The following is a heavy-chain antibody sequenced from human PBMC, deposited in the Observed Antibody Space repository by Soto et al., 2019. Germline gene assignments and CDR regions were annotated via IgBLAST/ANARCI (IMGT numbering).Heavy chain of an antibody. CDR1: GGSISSSNW. J-gene: IGHJ4*02. D-gene: IGHD2-15*01. CDR2: IYHSGST. Sequence: QVQLQESGPGLVKPSGTLSLTCAVSGGSISSSNWWSWVRQPPGKGLEWIGEIYHSGSTNYNPSRQSRVTLSVDKSKNQFSLKLSSVTAADTAVYYCARGGHCSGGSCYPDYWGQGTLVTVSS. CDR3: ARGGHCSGGSCYPDY. V-gene: IGHV4-4*02.